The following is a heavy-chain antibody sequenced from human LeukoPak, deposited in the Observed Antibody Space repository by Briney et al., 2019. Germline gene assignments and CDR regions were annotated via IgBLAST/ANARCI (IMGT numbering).Heavy chain of an antibody. Sequence: SETLSLTCAVYGGSFSGYYWSWIRQPPGKGLEWIGEINHSGSTNYNPSLKSRVTISVDTSKNQFSLKLSSVTAADTAVYYCARGQRARGVIITRVPFDYWGQGTLVTVSS. CDR1: GGSFSGYY. V-gene: IGHV4-34*01. CDR3: ARGQRARGVIITRVPFDY. D-gene: IGHD3-10*01. CDR2: INHSGST. J-gene: IGHJ4*02.